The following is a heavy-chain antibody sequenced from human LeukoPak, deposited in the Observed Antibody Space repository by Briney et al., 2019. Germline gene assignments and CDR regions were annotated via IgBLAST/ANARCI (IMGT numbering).Heavy chain of an antibody. CDR1: GGTFSSYA. D-gene: IGHD2-2*01. J-gene: IGHJ6*03. CDR3: ARDRAGVPASTAYYYMDV. CDR2: IIPIFGTA. Sequence: SVKVSCKASGGTFSSYAIGWVRQAPGQGLEWMGGIIPIFGTANYAQKFQGRVTITTDESTSTAYMELSSLRSEDTAVYYCARDRAGVPASTAYYYMDVWSKGTTVTVSS. V-gene: IGHV1-69*05.